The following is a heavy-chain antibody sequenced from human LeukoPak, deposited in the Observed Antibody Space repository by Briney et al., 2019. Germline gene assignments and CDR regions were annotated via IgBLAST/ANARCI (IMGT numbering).Heavy chain of an antibody. CDR2: IISILGIA. Sequence: VASVKVSCKASGGTFSSYAISWVRQAPGQGLEWMGRIISILGIANYAQKFQGRVTITADKSTSTAYMELSSLRSEDTAVYYCARDTPTDYYDSFWGQGTLVTVSS. D-gene: IGHD3-22*01. J-gene: IGHJ4*02. CDR1: GGTFSSYA. CDR3: ARDTPTDYYDSF. V-gene: IGHV1-69*04.